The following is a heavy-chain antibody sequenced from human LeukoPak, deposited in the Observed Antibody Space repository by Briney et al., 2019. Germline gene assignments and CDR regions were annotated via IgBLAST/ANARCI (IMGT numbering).Heavy chain of an antibody. CDR2: IYHTGRT. CDR1: HYSISSPYF. J-gene: IGHJ4*02. D-gene: IGHD5-12*01. V-gene: IGHV4-38-2*01. Sequence: SETLSLTCAVSHYSISSPYFWGWIRQPPGKGLEWIGSIYHTGRTNYNPSINSRVTMSLDTSKNQFSLNLNSVTAADTAVYHCARVYSGSTWYYFHYSAQGLLVTVSS. CDR3: ARVYSGSTWYYFHY.